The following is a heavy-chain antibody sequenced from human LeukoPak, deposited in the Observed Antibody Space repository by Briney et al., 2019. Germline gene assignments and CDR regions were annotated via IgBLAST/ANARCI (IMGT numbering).Heavy chain of an antibody. CDR1: GGSVSSNY. J-gene: IGHJ5*02. Sequence: SETLSLTCSVSGGSVSSNYWAWLRQPPGKGPEWIGYIYHSGYAKYNPSFKSRVTMSVDTSKSQFSLQLTSVTAADTAVYYCARSMRANWFDPWGQGTLVTVSS. CDR3: ARSMRANWFDP. V-gene: IGHV4-59*02. CDR2: IYHSGYA.